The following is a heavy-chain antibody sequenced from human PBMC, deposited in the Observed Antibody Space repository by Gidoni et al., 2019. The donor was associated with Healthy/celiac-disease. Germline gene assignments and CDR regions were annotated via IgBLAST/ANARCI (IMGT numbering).Heavy chain of an antibody. CDR2: IYSGGST. CDR1: GFTVSSNY. D-gene: IGHD3-3*01. CDR3: ARGAYYDFWSGYYGGGGYYFDY. V-gene: IGHV3-53*02. Sequence: EVQLVETGGGLIQPGGSLRLSCAASGFTVSSNYMSWVRQAPGKGLEWVSVIYSGGSTYYADSVKGRITISRDNSKNTLYLQMNSLRAEDTAVYYCARGAYYDFWSGYYGGGGYYFDYWGQGTLVTVSS. J-gene: IGHJ4*02.